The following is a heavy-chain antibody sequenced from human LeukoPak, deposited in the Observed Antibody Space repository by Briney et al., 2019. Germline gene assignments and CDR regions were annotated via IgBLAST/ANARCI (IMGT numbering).Heavy chain of an antibody. D-gene: IGHD3-3*01. CDR2: IIPIFGTA. V-gene: IGHV1-69*01. Sequence: GSSVKVSCKASGGTFSSYAISWVRQAPGQGLEWMGGIIPIFGTANYAQKFQGRVTITADESTSTAYMELSSLRSEDTAVYYCAKSPRGTHLEWLSYFDYWGQGTLVTVSS. J-gene: IGHJ4*02. CDR3: AKSPRGTHLEWLSYFDY. CDR1: GGTFSSYA.